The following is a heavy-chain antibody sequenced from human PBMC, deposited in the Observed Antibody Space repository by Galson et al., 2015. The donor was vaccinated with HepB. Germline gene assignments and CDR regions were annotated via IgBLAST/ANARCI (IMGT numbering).Heavy chain of an antibody. V-gene: IGHV3-66*01. CDR2: IYSGGST. CDR1: GFTVSSNY. J-gene: IGHJ6*02. CDR3: AREEVRYTMVYGMDV. Sequence: SLRLSCAASGFTVSSNYMSWVRQASGKGLEWVSVIYSGGSTYYADSVKGRFTISRDNSKNTLYLQMNSLRAEDTAVYYCAREEVRYTMVYGMDVWGQGTTVTVSS. D-gene: IGHD3-10*01.